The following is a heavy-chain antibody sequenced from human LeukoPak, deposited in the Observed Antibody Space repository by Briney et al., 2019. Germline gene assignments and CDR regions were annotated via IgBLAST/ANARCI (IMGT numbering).Heavy chain of an antibody. CDR2: IYYSGST. CDR1: GGSVSSGSYY. J-gene: IGHJ3*02. CDR3: ARESPDYYDSSGYWVEAFDI. Sequence: KTSETLSLTCTVSGGSVSSGSYYWSWIRQPPGKGLEWIGYIYYSGSTNYNPSLKSRVTISVDTSKNQFSLKLSSVTAADTAVYYCARESPDYYDSSGYWVEAFDIWGQGTMVTVSS. D-gene: IGHD3-22*01. V-gene: IGHV4-61*01.